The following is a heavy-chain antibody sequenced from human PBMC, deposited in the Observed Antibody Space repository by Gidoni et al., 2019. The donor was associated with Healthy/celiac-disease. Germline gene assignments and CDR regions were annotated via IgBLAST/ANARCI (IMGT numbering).Heavy chain of an antibody. V-gene: IGHV4-34*01. CDR3: ARVSRATVTTNYFDY. Sequence: QVQLQQWGAGLLKPSETLSLTCAVYGGSFSGYYWSWIRQPPGKGLEWIGEINHSGSTNYNPSLKSRVTISVDTSKNQFSLKLSSVTAADTAVYYCARVSRATVTTNYFDYWGQGTLVTVSS. D-gene: IGHD4-17*01. CDR2: INHSGST. CDR1: GGSFSGYY. J-gene: IGHJ4*02.